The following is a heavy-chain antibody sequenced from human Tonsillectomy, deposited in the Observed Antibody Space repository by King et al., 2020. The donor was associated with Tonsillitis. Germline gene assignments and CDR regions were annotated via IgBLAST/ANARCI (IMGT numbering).Heavy chain of an antibody. J-gene: IGHJ4*02. CDR2: TYYRSKWYN. V-gene: IGHV6-1*01. CDR1: GDSVSSNSAA. Sequence: VQLQQSGPGLVKPSQTLSLTCAISGDSVSSNSAAWNWIRQSPSRSLEWLGRTYYRSKWYNDYAVSVKSRITINPDTSKNQFSLQLNSVTPEDTAVYYCARVQEPDYYGSGSSFDYWGQGTLVTVSS. D-gene: IGHD3-10*01. CDR3: ARVQEPDYYGSGSSFDY.